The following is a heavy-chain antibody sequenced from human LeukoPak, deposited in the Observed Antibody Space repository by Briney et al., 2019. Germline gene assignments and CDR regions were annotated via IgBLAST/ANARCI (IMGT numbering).Heavy chain of an antibody. CDR1: GFPFDEHA. J-gene: IGHJ4*02. V-gene: IGHV3-20*04. CDR2: VNWNGGAT. Sequence: GGSLRLSCAAPGFPFDEHAMVWVRQVPGQGLEWVSGVNWNGGATYYADSVKGRFTISRDNSKNTLYLQMNSLRAEDTAVYYCAKDRRELLRREDDYWGQGTLVTVSS. CDR3: AKDRRELLRREDDY. D-gene: IGHD1-26*01.